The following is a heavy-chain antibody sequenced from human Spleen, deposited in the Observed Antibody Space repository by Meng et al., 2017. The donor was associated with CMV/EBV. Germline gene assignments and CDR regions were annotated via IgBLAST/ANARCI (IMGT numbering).Heavy chain of an antibody. CDR2: INSDGSST. CDR1: GFTFSSYW. D-gene: IGHD1-20*01. CDR3: ARVITGTKGYFFYYYGMDV. Sequence: GESLKISCAASGFTFSSYWMHWVRQAPGKGLVWVSRINSDGSSTSYADSVKGRFTISRDNAKNSLYLQMNSLRAEDTAVYYCARVITGTKGYFFYYYGMDVWGQGTTVTVSS. V-gene: IGHV3-74*01. J-gene: IGHJ6*02.